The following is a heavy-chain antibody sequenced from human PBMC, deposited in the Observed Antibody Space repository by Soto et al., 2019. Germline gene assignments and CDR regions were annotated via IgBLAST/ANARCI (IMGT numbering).Heavy chain of an antibody. CDR2: ISSSSSTM. D-gene: IGHD3-22*01. CDR3: ARGLYYYDSSGYWGY. CDR1: GFTFSSYS. V-gene: IGHV3-48*02. Sequence: PGGSLRLSCAASGFTFSSYSMNWVHQAPGKGLEWVSYISSSSSTMYYADSVKGRFTISRDNAKNSLYLQMNSLRDEDTAVYYCARGLYYYDSSGYWGYWGQGTLVTVSS. J-gene: IGHJ4*02.